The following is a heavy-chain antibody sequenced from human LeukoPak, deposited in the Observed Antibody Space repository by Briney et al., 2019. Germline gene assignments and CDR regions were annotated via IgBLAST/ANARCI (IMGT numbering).Heavy chain of an antibody. CDR3: ARDLLGYNSDY. J-gene: IGHJ4*02. V-gene: IGHV1-2*02. Sequence: GASVKVSCKASRYTFTGYYMHWVRQAPGQGLEWLGWINPNSGGTNYAQKFQGRVTMTRDTSISTAYMELSRLRSDDTAVYYCARDLLGYNSDYWGQGTLVTLSS. D-gene: IGHD5-24*01. CDR2: INPNSGGT. CDR1: RYTFTGYY.